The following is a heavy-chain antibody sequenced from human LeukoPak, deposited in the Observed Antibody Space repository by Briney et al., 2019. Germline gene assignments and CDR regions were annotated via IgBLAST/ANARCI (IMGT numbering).Heavy chain of an antibody. CDR3: AKAGGYGQLDY. V-gene: IGHV3-9*01. CDR2: ISWNSGSI. CDR1: GFTFDDYA. Sequence: GRSLRLSCAASGFTFDDYAMHWVRQAPGKGLEWVSGISWNSGSIGYADSVKGRFTISRDNAKNSLYLQMNSLRAEDTALYYCAKAGGYGQLDYWGQGTLVTVSS. J-gene: IGHJ4*02. D-gene: IGHD5-18*01.